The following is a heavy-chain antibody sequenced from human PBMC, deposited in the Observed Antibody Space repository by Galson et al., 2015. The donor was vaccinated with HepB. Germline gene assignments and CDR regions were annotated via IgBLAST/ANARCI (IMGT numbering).Heavy chain of an antibody. V-gene: IGHV2-70*11. J-gene: IGHJ6*02. Sequence: PALVKPTQTLTLTCTFSGFSLSTIGMCVSWIRQPPGKALEWLARIDWDDDKHYSTSLKTRLTISKGSSKNQVVLTMTNMDPVDTGTYYCARIRGESYSSGWIVYGMDVWGQGTTVTVSS. CDR2: IDWDDDK. D-gene: IGHD6-19*01. CDR1: GFSLSTIGMC. CDR3: ARIRGESYSSGWIVYGMDV.